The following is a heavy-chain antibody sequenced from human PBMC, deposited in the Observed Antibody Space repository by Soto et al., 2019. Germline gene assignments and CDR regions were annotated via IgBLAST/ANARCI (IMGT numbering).Heavy chain of an antibody. V-gene: IGHV3-11*01. D-gene: IGHD4-4*01. CDR2: ISSSGSTI. Sequence: QVQLVESGGGLVKPGGSLRLSCAASGFTFSDYYMSWIRQATGKGLEWVSYISSSGSTIYYADSVKGRFSISGANAKNSLDLQMNSLRAADTAVYYCARTRGGLQGRGSIDVWGEGSTVTVSA. CDR1: GFTFSDYY. CDR3: ARTRGGLQGRGSIDV. J-gene: IGHJ6*01.